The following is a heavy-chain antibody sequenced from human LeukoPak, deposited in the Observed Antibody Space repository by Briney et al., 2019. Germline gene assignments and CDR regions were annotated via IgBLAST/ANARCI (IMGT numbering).Heavy chain of an antibody. CDR3: AGYYYDSSGYPG. Sequence: RGSLRLSCAASGFTVSSNYMSWVRQAPGKGLEWVSVIYSGGSTYYADSVKGRFTISRDNSKNTLYLQMNSLRAEDTAVYYCAGYYYDSSGYPGWGQGTLVTVSS. V-gene: IGHV3-66*01. CDR1: GFTVSSNY. CDR2: IYSGGST. J-gene: IGHJ4*02. D-gene: IGHD3-22*01.